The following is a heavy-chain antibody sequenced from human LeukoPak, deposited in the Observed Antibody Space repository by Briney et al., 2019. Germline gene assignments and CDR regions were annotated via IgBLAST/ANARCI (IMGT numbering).Heavy chain of an antibody. CDR1: GGSVTSCSYY. CDR3: ARGAALAIDY. V-gene: IGHV4-61*02. CDR2: ISTSGST. Sequence: SETLSLTCSVSGGSVTSCSYYWSWIRQPAGKGLEWIGRISTSGSTNYNPSLKSRVTMSLDTSKNQFSLKLNSLTAADTAVYYCARGAALAIDYWGQGALVTVSS. J-gene: IGHJ4*02. D-gene: IGHD2-15*01.